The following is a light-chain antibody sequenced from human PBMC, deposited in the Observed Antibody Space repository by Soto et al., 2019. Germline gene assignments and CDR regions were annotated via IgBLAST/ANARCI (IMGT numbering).Light chain of an antibody. CDR3: GADHGSGRNFVYV. J-gene: IGLJ2*01. CDR2: VGTGGIVG. Sequence: QLVLTQPPSASASLGASVTLTCTLSSGYSNYKVDWYQQRPGKGPRFVMRVGTGGIVGSKGDGIPDRFSVLGSGLNRYLNIKNIQEEDESDYHCGADHGSGRNFVYVFGGGTQLTVL. V-gene: IGLV9-49*01. CDR1: SGYSNYK.